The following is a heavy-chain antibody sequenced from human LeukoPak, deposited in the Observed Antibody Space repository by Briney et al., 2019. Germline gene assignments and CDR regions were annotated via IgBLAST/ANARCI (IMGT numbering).Heavy chain of an antibody. CDR1: GGSISSSSYY. D-gene: IGHD3-22*01. J-gene: IGHJ5*02. Sequence: SETLSLTCTVSGGSISSSSYYWGWIRQPPGKGLEWIGSIYYSGSTYYNPSLKSRVTISVDTSKNQFSLKLSSVTAADTAVYYCAREVDCYDSSGPGPGHWFDPWGQGTLVTVSS. V-gene: IGHV4-39*02. CDR3: AREVDCYDSSGPGPGHWFDP. CDR2: IYYSGST.